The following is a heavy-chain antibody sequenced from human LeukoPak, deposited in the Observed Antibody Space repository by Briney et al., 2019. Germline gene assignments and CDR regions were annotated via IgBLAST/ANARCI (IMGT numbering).Heavy chain of an antibody. V-gene: IGHV3-74*01. D-gene: IGHD3-22*01. J-gene: IGHJ4*02. Sequence: PGGSLRLSCAASGFTFSSYWMHWVRQAPGKGLVWVSRINSDGSSTSYADSVKGRFTISRDNAKNTLYLQMNSLRAEDTAVYYCARSMRVSDSSGYYYAGPNDYWGQGTLVTVSS. CDR2: INSDGSST. CDR1: GFTFSSYW. CDR3: ARSMRVSDSSGYYYAGPNDY.